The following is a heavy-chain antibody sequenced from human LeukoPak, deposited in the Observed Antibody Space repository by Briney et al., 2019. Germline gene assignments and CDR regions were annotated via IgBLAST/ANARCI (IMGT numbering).Heavy chain of an antibody. Sequence: PGGSLRLSCAASGFTFSSYAMSWARQAPGKGLEWVSAISGSGGSTYYADSVKGRFTISRDNSKNTLYLQMNSLRAEDTAVYYCAKDRNWNPLEFDYWGQGTLVTVSS. J-gene: IGHJ4*02. CDR2: ISGSGGST. CDR3: AKDRNWNPLEFDY. CDR1: GFTFSSYA. D-gene: IGHD1-1*01. V-gene: IGHV3-23*01.